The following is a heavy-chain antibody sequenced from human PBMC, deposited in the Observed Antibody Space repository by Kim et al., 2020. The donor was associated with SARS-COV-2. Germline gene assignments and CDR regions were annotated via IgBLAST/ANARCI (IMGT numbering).Heavy chain of an antibody. D-gene: IGHD6-19*01. CDR2: LRSKADGGTT. Sequence: GGSLRLSCAASGFTLRNTWMTWVRQAPGEGLEWVGRLRSKADGGTTYFAESVRGRFTISRDDSENVLYLQMNSLKTXAXAVYXCTTDQGNSSWFYEFDYXXQGXXVTVAS. CDR3: TTDQGNSSWFYEFDY. CDR1: GFTLRNTW. V-gene: IGHV3-15*01. J-gene: IGHJ4*02.